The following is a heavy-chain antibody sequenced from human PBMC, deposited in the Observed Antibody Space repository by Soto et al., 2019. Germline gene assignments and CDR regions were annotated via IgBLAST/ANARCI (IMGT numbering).Heavy chain of an antibody. CDR2: ISGSGVST. J-gene: IGHJ4*02. CDR3: AKEYEYSSGWERIDY. CDR1: GFTFSSYA. V-gene: IGHV3-23*01. D-gene: IGHD6-19*01. Sequence: EVQLLESGGGLVQPGGSLRLSCAASGFTFSSYAMSWVRQAPGKGLEWVSAISGSGVSTYYADSVKGRITISRDNSKNTLYLQMNSLRAEHTAVYYCAKEYEYSSGWERIDYWGQGTLVTVSS.